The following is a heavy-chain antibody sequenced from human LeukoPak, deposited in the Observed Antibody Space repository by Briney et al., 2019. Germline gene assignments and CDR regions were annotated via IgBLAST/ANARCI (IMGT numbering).Heavy chain of an antibody. Sequence: PPETPCLTCSVSGGSMRPYYWSWIRQPPGKGLEWIGYIYYSGSTNYKPSFKSRVTISVDTSKNQCSLKLRSVTAADTAVYYCARCRLYDFWSGSSFDYWGRGSPV. CDR1: GGSMRPYY. V-gene: IGHV4-59*01. CDR3: ARCRLYDFWSGSSFDY. D-gene: IGHD3-3*01. J-gene: IGHJ4*02. CDR2: IYYSGST.